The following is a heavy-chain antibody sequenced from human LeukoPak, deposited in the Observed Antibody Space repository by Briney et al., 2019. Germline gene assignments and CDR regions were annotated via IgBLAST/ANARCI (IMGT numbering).Heavy chain of an antibody. Sequence: PSETLSLTCTVSGDSISSSSYYWGWIRQPPGKGLEWIGSIYNSGSTYNNPSLKSRVTISVDTSKNQFSLKVSSVTAADTAVYYCARTGFSLFDYWGQGTLVTVSS. J-gene: IGHJ4*02. D-gene: IGHD2-15*01. CDR1: GDSISSSSYY. V-gene: IGHV4-39*07. CDR3: ARTGFSLFDY. CDR2: IYNSGST.